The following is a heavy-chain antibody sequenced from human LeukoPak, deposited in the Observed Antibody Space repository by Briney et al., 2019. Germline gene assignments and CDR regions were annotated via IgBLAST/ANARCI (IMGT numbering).Heavy chain of an antibody. Sequence: PSETLSLTCTVSGGSLRSYYWSWIRQPPGKGLEWIGYVYYNGNTNYNPSLKSRVTISLDTSKNHFSLKLSSVTAADTAVYYCAGIVPYDYGYTVHWGQGTLVTVSS. CDR2: VYYNGNT. CDR3: AGIVPYDYGYTVH. D-gene: IGHD5-18*01. V-gene: IGHV4-59*01. CDR1: GGSLRSYY. J-gene: IGHJ4*02.